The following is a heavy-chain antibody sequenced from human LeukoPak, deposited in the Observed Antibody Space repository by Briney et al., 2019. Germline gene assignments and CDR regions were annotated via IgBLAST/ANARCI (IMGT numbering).Heavy chain of an antibody. D-gene: IGHD3-22*01. V-gene: IGHV6-1*01. CDR2: TYYRSKWYN. CDR1: GDSVSSNSAA. J-gene: IGHJ6*03. CDR3: ARDWDYYDSSGYDYYYMDV. Sequence: SQTLSLTCAISGDSVSSNSAAWNWIRQSPSRGLEWLGRTYYRSKWYNDYAVSVKSRITINPDTSKNQFSLQLNSVTPEDTAVYYCARDWDYYDSSGYDYYYMDVWGKGTTVTVSS.